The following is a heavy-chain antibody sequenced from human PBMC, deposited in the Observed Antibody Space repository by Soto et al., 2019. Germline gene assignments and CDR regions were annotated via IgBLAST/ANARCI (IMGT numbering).Heavy chain of an antibody. CDR3: ARAGRAPWEWLRYNWFDP. D-gene: IGHD5-12*01. Sequence: PSETLSLTCAVYGGSFSGYYWSWIRQPPGKGLEWIGEINHSGSTNYNPSLKSRVTISVDTSKNQFSLKLSSVTAADTAVYYCARAGRAPWEWLRYNWFDPWGQGTLVTVSS. J-gene: IGHJ5*02. CDR1: GGSFSGYY. CDR2: INHSGST. V-gene: IGHV4-34*01.